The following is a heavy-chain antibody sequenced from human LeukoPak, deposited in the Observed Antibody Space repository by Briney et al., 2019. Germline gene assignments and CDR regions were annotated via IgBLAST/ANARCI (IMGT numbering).Heavy chain of an antibody. D-gene: IGHD1-1*01. CDR1: GYTFNSHG. J-gene: IGHJ4*02. Sequence: VASVKVSCKASGYTFNSHGITWVRQAPGQGLEWMGWISTYNGNTNYAQKLQGRVTITTDTSTSTVYMELRSLRSDDTAVYFCAREGGTWVPFDYRGQGTLVTVSS. CDR2: ISTYNGNT. CDR3: AREGGTWVPFDY. V-gene: IGHV1-18*01.